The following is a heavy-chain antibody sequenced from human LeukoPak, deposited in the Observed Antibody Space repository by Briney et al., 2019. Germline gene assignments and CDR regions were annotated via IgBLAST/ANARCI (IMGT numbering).Heavy chain of an antibody. CDR2: ISSNGGST. CDR3: VKGEGYCSSTSCYGDY. CDR1: GFTFSSYA. V-gene: IGHV3-64D*06. D-gene: IGHD2-2*01. J-gene: IGHJ4*02. Sequence: GGSLGLSCSASGFTFSSYAMHWVRQAPGKGLEYVSAISSNGGSTYYADSVKGRFTISRDNSKNTLYLQMSSLRAEDTAVYYCVKGEGYCSSTSCYGDYWGQGTLVTVSS.